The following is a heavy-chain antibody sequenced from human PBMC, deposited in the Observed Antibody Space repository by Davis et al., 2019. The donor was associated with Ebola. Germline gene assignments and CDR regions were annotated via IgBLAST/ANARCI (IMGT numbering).Heavy chain of an antibody. Sequence: PSETLSLTCAVYGGSFSGYYWSWIRQPPGKGMEWIGEINHSGSTNYNPSLKSRVTISVNTSKNQFSLKLSSVTAADTAVYYCARDGSGDYYYYYYMDVWGKGTTVTVSS. D-gene: IGHD4-17*01. CDR2: INHSGST. CDR3: ARDGSGDYYYYYYMDV. J-gene: IGHJ6*03. V-gene: IGHV4-34*01. CDR1: GGSFSGYY.